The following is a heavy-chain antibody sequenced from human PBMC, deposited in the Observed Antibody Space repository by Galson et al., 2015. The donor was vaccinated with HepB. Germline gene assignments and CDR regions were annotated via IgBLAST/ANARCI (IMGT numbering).Heavy chain of an antibody. J-gene: IGHJ3*01. CDR1: GGSMRNYY. D-gene: IGHD3-22*01. Sequence: SETLSLTCTVSGGSMRNYYWTWVRQPPGKGLEWIGYSYYSGSTKYNPSLNSRVAISVDASKNQFSLKLTSVTTADTAMYYCARDAGDNSGQIRDAFDLWGQGTMVIVSS. CDR3: ARDAGDNSGQIRDAFDL. CDR2: SYYSGST. V-gene: IGHV4-59*01.